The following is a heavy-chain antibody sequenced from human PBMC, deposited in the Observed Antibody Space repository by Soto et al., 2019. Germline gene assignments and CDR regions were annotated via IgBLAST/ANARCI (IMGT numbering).Heavy chain of an antibody. D-gene: IGHD3-3*01. CDR3: ARTYYDSWSGQHYYYYGMDV. Sequence: GESLKISCKGSGYSFTSYWIGWVRQMPGKGLEWMGIIYPGDSDTRYSPSFQGQVTISADKSISTAYLQWSSLKASDTAMYYCARTYYDSWSGQHYYYYGMDVWGQGTTVTVSS. J-gene: IGHJ6*02. CDR2: IYPGDSDT. CDR1: GYSFTSYW. V-gene: IGHV5-51*01.